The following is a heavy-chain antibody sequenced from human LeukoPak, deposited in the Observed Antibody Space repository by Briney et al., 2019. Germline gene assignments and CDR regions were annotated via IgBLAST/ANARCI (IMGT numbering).Heavy chain of an antibody. J-gene: IGHJ4*02. CDR3: ALGHAYYYDSSGYVDY. D-gene: IGHD3-22*01. Sequence: GGSLRLSCAASGFTFSNYEMHWVRQAPGKGLEWVSYISSSGSTIYYADSVKGRFTISRDNAKNSLYLQMNSLRAEDTAVYYCALGHAYYYDSSGYVDYWGQGTLVTASS. V-gene: IGHV3-48*03. CDR1: GFTFSNYE. CDR2: ISSSGSTI.